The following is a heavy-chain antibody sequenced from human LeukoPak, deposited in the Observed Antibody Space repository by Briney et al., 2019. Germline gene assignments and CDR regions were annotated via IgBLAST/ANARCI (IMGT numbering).Heavy chain of an antibody. V-gene: IGHV3-72*01. Sequence: GGSLRLSCAASGITLSDQYMEWVRQTPGKGPEWVGRTRSKVNNHTTEYAASVKGRFTISRDDSNNSLYLQMNSLKTEDTTVYYCARMTFGGMDFWGKGTTVTVSS. CDR3: ARMTFGGMDF. CDR2: TRSKVNNHTT. D-gene: IGHD3-16*01. CDR1: GITLSDQY. J-gene: IGHJ6*04.